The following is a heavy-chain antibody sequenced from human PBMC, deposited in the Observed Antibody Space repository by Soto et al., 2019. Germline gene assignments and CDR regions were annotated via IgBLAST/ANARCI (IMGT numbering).Heavy chain of an antibody. CDR3: ARDRSQWIENPRFDC. J-gene: IGHJ4*02. Sequence: GGSLRLSGAACGFTFSSYGISWVRQAPWKGLEWVANIKQGGIEKYYVDSVKGRFTISRDNAKNSLYLQMNSLRAEDTAVYYWARDRSQWIENPRFDCCGQRTLLPFFS. CDR2: IKQGGIEK. V-gene: IGHV3-7*03. D-gene: IGHD5-12*01. CDR1: GFTFSSYG.